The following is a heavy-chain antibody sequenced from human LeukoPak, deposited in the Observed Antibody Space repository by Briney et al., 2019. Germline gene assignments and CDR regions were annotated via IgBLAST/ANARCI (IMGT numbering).Heavy chain of an antibody. Sequence: PSETLSLTCAVYCGSFSGYYWSWIRHPPGEALEWIGEVIEWGSTNYNPSLERRVTMSVDTSKKQFFLKLSSVTAADTAVYYCARGFPDKVWGNSRPTAGYFQHWGQGTLVTVSS. CDR2: VIEWGST. CDR3: ARGFPDKVWGNSRPTAGYFQH. V-gene: IGHV4-34*01. J-gene: IGHJ1*01. CDR1: CGSFSGYY. D-gene: IGHD3-16*02.